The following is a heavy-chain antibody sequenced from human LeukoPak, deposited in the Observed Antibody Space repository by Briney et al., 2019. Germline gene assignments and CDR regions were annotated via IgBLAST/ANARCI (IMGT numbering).Heavy chain of an antibody. J-gene: IGHJ4*02. CDR3: ARDAYTYGMVFDY. V-gene: IGHV3-48*03. Sequence: GGSLRLSCAASGFTFSGYEMNWVRQAPGKGLEWVSYISNNGGTISYADSVKGRFTISRDNAKNSLFLQTNSLRAEDTAVYYCARDAYTYGMVFDYWGQGTLVTVSS. CDR2: ISNNGGTI. D-gene: IGHD5-18*01. CDR1: GFTFSGYE.